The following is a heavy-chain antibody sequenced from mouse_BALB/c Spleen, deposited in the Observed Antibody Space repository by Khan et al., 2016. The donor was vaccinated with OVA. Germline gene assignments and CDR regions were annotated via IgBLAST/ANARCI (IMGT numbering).Heavy chain of an antibody. V-gene: IGHV3-2*02. J-gene: IGHJ2*01. CDR3: ARSVTITTVVATDFDY. CDR2: ISYSGRT. CDR1: GYSITSDYA. D-gene: IGHD1-1*01. Sequence: EVQLQESGPGLVKPSQSLSLTCTVTGYSITSDYAWNWIRQFPGNKLEWMGYISYSGRTSYNPSLKSRISITRDTSTNPFFLQLHSVTTEDTATYYCARSVTITTVVATDFDYGGQGTTLTVSS.